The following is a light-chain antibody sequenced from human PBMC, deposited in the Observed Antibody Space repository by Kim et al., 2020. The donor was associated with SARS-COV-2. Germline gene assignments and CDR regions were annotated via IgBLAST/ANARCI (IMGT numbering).Light chain of an antibody. CDR1: NIGSKS. CDR2: YDS. V-gene: IGLV3-21*04. CDR3: QVWDSSSDHPV. Sequence: APGKTARMTWWGNNIGSKSVHWYQQKPGQAPVLVIYYDSDRPSGIPERFSGSNSGNTATLTISRVEAGDEADYYCQVWDSSSDHPVFGGGTQLTVL. J-gene: IGLJ3*02.